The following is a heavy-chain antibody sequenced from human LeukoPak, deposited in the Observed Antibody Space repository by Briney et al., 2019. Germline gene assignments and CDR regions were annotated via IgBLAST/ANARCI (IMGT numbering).Heavy chain of an antibody. V-gene: IGHV3-23*01. Sequence: GGSLRLSCAASGFTFSSYSMNWVRQAPGKGLEWVSAISGSGGSTYYADSVKGRFTISRDNSKNTLYLQMNSLRAEDTAVYYCAKDNYDILTGYYHDWGQGTLVTVSS. CDR1: GFTFSSYS. CDR3: AKDNYDILTGYYHD. J-gene: IGHJ4*02. CDR2: ISGSGGST. D-gene: IGHD3-9*01.